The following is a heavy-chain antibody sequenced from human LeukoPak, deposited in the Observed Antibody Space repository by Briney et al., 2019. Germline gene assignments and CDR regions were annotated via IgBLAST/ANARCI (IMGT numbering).Heavy chain of an antibody. CDR3: AKDPGSGGGDY. CDR1: GFTFDDYA. V-gene: IGHV3-9*01. CDR2: ISWNSGSI. Sequence: LSGRSLRLSCAASGFTFDDYAMHWVRQAPGKGLEWVSGISWNSGSIGYADSVKGRFTISRDNAKNSLYLQMNSLRAEDTALYYCAKDPGSGGGDYWGQGTLVTVSS. D-gene: IGHD3-10*01. J-gene: IGHJ4*02.